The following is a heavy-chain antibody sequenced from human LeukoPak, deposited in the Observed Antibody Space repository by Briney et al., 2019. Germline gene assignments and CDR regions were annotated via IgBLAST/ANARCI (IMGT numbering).Heavy chain of an antibody. CDR3: TTEGYNYGYHAFDV. Sequence: GGSLRLSCAASGFTFSDSWMSWVRQAPGKGLGWVGRIKNKAKGGTTDFAAPVEGRFTISRDDSENTVYLQMNSLETEDTALYYCTTEGYNYGYHAFDVWGQGTMVAVSS. D-gene: IGHD5-18*01. J-gene: IGHJ3*01. V-gene: IGHV3-15*01. CDR2: IKNKAKGGTT. CDR1: GFTFSDSW.